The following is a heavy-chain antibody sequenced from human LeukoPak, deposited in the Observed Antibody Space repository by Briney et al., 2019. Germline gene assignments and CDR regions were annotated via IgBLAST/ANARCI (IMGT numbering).Heavy chain of an antibody. CDR2: IYYSGST. Sequence: SETLSLTCTVSGGSISSSSYYWGWIRQPPGKGLEWIGSIYYSGSTYYNPSLKSRVTISVDTSKNQFSLKLCSVTAADTAVYYCARGGDGGCSYGYLNWFDPWGQGTLVTVSS. J-gene: IGHJ5*02. D-gene: IGHD5-18*01. CDR3: ARGGDGGCSYGYLNWFDP. CDR1: GGSISSSSYY. V-gene: IGHV4-39*07.